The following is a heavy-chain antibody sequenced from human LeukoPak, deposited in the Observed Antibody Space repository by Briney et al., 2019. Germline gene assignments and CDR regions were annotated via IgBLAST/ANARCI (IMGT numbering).Heavy chain of an antibody. J-gene: IGHJ4*02. Sequence: PSETLSLTCAVSGGSISSGGYSWSWIRQPPGKGLEWIGYIYHSGSTYYNPSLKSRVTISVDTSKNQFSLKLSSVTAADTAVYYCATYYYDSSGYYYHDYWGQGTLVTVSS. D-gene: IGHD3-22*01. CDR2: IYHSGST. CDR3: ATYYYDSSGYYYHDY. CDR1: GGSISSGGYS. V-gene: IGHV4-30-2*01.